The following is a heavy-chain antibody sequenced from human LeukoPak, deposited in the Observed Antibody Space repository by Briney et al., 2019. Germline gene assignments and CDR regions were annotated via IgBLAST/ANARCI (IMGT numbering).Heavy chain of an antibody. Sequence: GGSLRLSCAASGFTVSSNYMSWVRQAPGKGLEWVSVIYSGGSTYYADSVKGRFTISRDNSKNTVHLQMNSLRAEDTAVYYCARVGADLTGTPFDYWGQGTLVTVSS. J-gene: IGHJ4*02. CDR3: ARVGADLTGTPFDY. D-gene: IGHD1/OR15-1a*01. CDR2: IYSGGST. V-gene: IGHV3-66*01. CDR1: GFTVSSNY.